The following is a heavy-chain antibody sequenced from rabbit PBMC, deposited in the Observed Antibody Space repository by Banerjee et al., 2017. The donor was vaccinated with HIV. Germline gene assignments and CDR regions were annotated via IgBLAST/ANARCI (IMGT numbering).Heavy chain of an antibody. Sequence: QSLEESGGDLVKPGASLTLTCTASGFDLSSNTICWVRQAPGKGLEWIGCITTGSGNTYYASWAKGRFTISKTSSTMVTLQMTSLTAADTATYFCARDLWYPHNLWGQGTLVTVS. CDR2: ITTGSGNT. V-gene: IGHV1S40*01. D-gene: IGHD7-1*01. CDR3: ARDLWYPHNL. CDR1: GFDLSSNT. J-gene: IGHJ4*01.